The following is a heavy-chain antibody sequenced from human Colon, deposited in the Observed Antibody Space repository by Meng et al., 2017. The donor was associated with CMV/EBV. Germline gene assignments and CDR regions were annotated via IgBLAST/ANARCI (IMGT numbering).Heavy chain of an antibody. CDR1: GYTFSSYY. V-gene: IGHV1-46*01. J-gene: IGHJ4*02. CDR2: INPSGGST. D-gene: IGHD1-14*01. Sequence: ASVKVSCKASGYTFSSYYMHWVRQAPGQGLEWMGIINPSGGSTSYEQKFQGRVIMTRDTSTSTFYVELSSLTSEDTAVYYCARGGQLGILVYFELWGPGTLVTVSS. CDR3: ARGGQLGILVYFEL.